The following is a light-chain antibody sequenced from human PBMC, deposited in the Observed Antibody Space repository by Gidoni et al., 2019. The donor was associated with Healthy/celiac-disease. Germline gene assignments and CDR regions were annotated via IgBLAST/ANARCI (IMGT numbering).Light chain of an antibody. Sequence: DIQLTQSPSFLSASVGDRVTITCRASQGISSYLAWYQQKPGKAPKVLIYAASTLQSGVPSRFSGSGSGTEFTLTISSLQPEDFATYNCQQLNSYPPTFGGXTKVEIK. CDR2: AAS. CDR3: QQLNSYPPT. V-gene: IGKV1-9*01. J-gene: IGKJ4*01. CDR1: QGISSY.